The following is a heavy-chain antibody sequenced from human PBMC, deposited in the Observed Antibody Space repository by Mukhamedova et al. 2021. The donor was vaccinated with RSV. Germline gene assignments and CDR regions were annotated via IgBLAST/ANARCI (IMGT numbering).Heavy chain of an antibody. CDR1: GGSFSSNY. CDR3: AGHKAYSQGT. D-gene: IGHD2-21*01. J-gene: IGHJ3*01. CDR2: ISPSGGP. V-gene: IGHV4-34*01. Sequence: GGSFSSNYWSWIRRPPGKGLEWIGQISPSGGPTYNPSLESRVTISVDTSKNQLSLNLVSVTAADSAVNYCAGHKAYSQGTWSQGTMV.